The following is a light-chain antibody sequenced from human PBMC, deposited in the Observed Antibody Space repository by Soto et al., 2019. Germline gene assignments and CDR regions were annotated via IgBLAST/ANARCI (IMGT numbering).Light chain of an antibody. CDR2: GAS. CDR3: HQYDSSRSYT. V-gene: IGKV3-20*01. CDR1: PSGSSSTY. J-gene: IGKJ2*01. Sequence: EIVLTQSPGTLSLSPGERATLSCRASPSGSSSTYLAWYQQKPGQAPRLLIYGASSRATGIPDRFSGRGSGTDFNLPISRLEPEDFSVYDCHQYDSSRSYTCGQGPKLEIK.